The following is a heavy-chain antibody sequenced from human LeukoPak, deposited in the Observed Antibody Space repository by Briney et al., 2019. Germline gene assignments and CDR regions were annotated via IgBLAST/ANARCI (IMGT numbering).Heavy chain of an antibody. Sequence: PSETLPLTCAVSGGSFSDYQWNWIRQSPGKGLEWLGEISHSGTTTYNPSLKSRVTISVDTSKNQFSLRLRSVTAADTAVYYCARAGQGYCTSASCFLSLDYWGQGILVTVSS. J-gene: IGHJ4*02. V-gene: IGHV4-34*01. CDR1: GGSFSDYQ. CDR3: ARAGQGYCTSASCFLSLDY. D-gene: IGHD2-2*01. CDR2: ISHSGTT.